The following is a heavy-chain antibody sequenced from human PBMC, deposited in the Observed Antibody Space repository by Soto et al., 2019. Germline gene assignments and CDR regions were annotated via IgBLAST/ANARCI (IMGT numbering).Heavy chain of an antibody. CDR1: GFTFSSYG. Sequence: GGSLRLSCAASGFTFSSYGMHWVRQAPGKGLEWVAVISYDGSNKYYADSVKGRFTISRDNSKNTLYLQMNSLRAEDTVVYYCAKDGPAGYGGSYYFDYWGQGTLVTVSS. D-gene: IGHD1-26*01. CDR2: ISYDGSNK. J-gene: IGHJ4*02. V-gene: IGHV3-30*18. CDR3: AKDGPAGYGGSYYFDY.